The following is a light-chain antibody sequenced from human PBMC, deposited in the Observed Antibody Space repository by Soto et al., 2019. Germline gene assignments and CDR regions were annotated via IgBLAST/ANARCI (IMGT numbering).Light chain of an antibody. J-gene: IGKJ4*01. CDR3: QQYNNWPLT. CDR1: QSVGSN. Sequence: EIVLTQSPATLSVSPGERVSLSCRAGQSVGSNLAWYQQKPGRAPRLLIYDASTRATGVPARFSGSGSGTEFTLTISSLQSEDFAVYCCQQYNNWPLTFGGGTKVEIK. CDR2: DAS. V-gene: IGKV3-15*01.